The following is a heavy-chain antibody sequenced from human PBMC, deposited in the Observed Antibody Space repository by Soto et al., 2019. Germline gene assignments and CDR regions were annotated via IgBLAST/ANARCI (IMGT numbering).Heavy chain of an antibody. CDR1: GGSFSGYY. V-gene: IGHV4-34*01. Sequence: SETLSLTCAVYGGSFSGYYWSWIRQPPGKGLEWIGEINHSGSTNYNPSLKSRVTISVDTSKNQFSLKLSSVTAADTAVYYCARDGSGSYPFDYWGQGTLVTVSS. J-gene: IGHJ4*02. D-gene: IGHD3-10*01. CDR3: ARDGSGSYPFDY. CDR2: INHSGST.